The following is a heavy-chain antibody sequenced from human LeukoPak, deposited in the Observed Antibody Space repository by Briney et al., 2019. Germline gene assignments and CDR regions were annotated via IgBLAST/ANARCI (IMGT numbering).Heavy chain of an antibody. Sequence: PGGFLRLSCAASGFTFSSYWMSWVRQAPGKGLEWVANIKQDGSEKYYVDSVKGRFTISRDNAKNSLYLQMNSLRAEDTAVYYCATYSSLNRREFQYWGQGTLLTVSS. CDR1: GFTFSSYW. J-gene: IGHJ1*01. D-gene: IGHD3-22*01. CDR3: ATYSSLNRREFQY. CDR2: IKQDGSEK. V-gene: IGHV3-7*01.